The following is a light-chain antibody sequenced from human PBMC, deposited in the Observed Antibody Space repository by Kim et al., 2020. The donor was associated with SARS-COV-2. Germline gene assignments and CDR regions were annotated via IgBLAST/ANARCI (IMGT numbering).Light chain of an antibody. CDR1: QSIGDY. CDR3: QQSYSTPHIT. Sequence: SVGDRVTITCRASQSIGDYLNWYQHRPGKAPKLLIHAASSLQSDVPSRFSGSGAGTDFTLTISGLQPEDFTTYFCQQSYSTPHITFGPGTRLEIK. J-gene: IGKJ5*01. V-gene: IGKV1-39*01. CDR2: AAS.